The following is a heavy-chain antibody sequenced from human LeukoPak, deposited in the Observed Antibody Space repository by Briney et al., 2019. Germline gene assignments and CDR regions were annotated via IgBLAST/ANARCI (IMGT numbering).Heavy chain of an antibody. Sequence: GGSLTLSCAASGFTFSSYSMNWVRQAPGKGLEWVSSISSSSSYIYYADSVKGRFTISRDNAKNSLYLHMSSLRAEDTAVYYCAGDNIENGDLDYLDYWGQETLVTVSS. CDR3: AGDNIENGDLDYLDY. D-gene: IGHD4-17*01. CDR1: GFTFSSYS. V-gene: IGHV3-21*06. J-gene: IGHJ4*02. CDR2: ISSSSSYI.